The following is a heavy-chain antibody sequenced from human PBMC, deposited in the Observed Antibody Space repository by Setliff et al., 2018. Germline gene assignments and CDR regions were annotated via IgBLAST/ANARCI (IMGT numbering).Heavy chain of an antibody. V-gene: IGHV1-18*01. Sequence: ASVKVSCKASGYIFSSYGINWVRQAPGQGLEWMGWISAYARKFQGRVIMTTDTSTNTAYMELRSLRSDGTAIYYCARGPPEFVVAPAEGKFDYWGQGTLVTVSS. D-gene: IGHD2-15*01. CDR1: GYIFSSYG. CDR3: ARGPPEFVVAPAEGKFDY. CDR2: ISA. J-gene: IGHJ4*02.